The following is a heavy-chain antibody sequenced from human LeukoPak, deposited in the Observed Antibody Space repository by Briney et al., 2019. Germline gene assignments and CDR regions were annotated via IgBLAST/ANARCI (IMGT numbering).Heavy chain of an antibody. D-gene: IGHD6-13*01. CDR1: GYTFTFYG. CDR2: ISEYNGNT. Sequence: GASVNVSCTASGYTFTFYGISWVRQAPGQGLEWMGWISEYNGNTNYTQNLQGRVTMTTDTSTSTAYMELRSLRSDDTAVYYCAREVDSSNWYFDYWGQGTLVTVSS. V-gene: IGHV1-18*01. J-gene: IGHJ4*02. CDR3: AREVDSSNWYFDY.